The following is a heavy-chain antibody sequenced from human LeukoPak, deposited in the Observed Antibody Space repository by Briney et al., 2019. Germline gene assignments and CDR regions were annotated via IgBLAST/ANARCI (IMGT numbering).Heavy chain of an antibody. CDR2: IKQDGGEI. J-gene: IGHJ4*02. V-gene: IGHV3-7*03. CDR3: AKVAGTWNYAHCDY. Sequence: GGSLRLSCAASGFTFSSYWMSWVRQAPGKGLEWVANIKQDGGEIYYVDSVKGRFTISRDNAKNSLYLQMNSLRAEDTAVYYCAKVAGTWNYAHCDYWGQGTLVTVSS. D-gene: IGHD1-7*01. CDR1: GFTFSSYW.